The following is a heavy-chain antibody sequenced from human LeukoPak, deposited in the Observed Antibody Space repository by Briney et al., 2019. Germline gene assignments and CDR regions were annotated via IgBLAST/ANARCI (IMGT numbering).Heavy chain of an antibody. CDR3: ARDLFLSDAGYSSGWRAEYFHH. Sequence: QPGGSLRLSCAASGFTFSSHWMHWVRQAPGKGLVWVSRINGAGSSTSYADSVKGRFTVSRDNAKNTLNLQMNSLRAEDTAVYYCARDLFLSDAGYSSGWRAEYFHHWGQGTLVTVSS. J-gene: IGHJ1*01. V-gene: IGHV3-74*01. CDR2: INGAGSST. D-gene: IGHD6-19*01. CDR1: GFTFSSHW.